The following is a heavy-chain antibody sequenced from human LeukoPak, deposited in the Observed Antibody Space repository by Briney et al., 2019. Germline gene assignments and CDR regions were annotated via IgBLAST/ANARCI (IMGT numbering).Heavy chain of an antibody. CDR3: ARDRGSSGRTSFDY. D-gene: IGHD6-19*01. J-gene: IGHJ4*02. Sequence: SETLSLTCAVSGGSISSSNWWNWVRQPPGKGLEWIGEIYHSGSTYYNPSLKSRVTISVDTSKNQFSLKLSSVTAADTAVYYCARDRGSSGRTSFDYWGQGTLVTVSS. CDR2: IYHSGST. V-gene: IGHV4-4*02. CDR1: GGSISSSNW.